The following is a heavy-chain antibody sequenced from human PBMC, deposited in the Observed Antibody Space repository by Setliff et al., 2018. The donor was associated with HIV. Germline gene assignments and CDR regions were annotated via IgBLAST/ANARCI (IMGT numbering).Heavy chain of an antibody. CDR2: IIPLFGTA. V-gene: IGHV1-69*13. CDR1: GGTFSGHV. CDR3: ARAPAHEHATGWYSSSNRFDP. Sequence: SVKVSCKAAGGTFSGHVINWVRQAPGQGLEWMGEIIPLFGTAHYAQRFQGRVTITADHSASTAYMELSRLKSADTAVYYCARAPAHEHATGWYSSSNRFDPWGQGTLVTVSS. J-gene: IGHJ5*02. D-gene: IGHD1-26*01.